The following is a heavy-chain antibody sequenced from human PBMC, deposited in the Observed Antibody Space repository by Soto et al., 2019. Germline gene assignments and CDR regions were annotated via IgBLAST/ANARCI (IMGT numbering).Heavy chain of an antibody. CDR3: AGSLAVLLDY. D-gene: IGHD6-19*01. Sequence: GGSLRLSCAASGFTFSGYEMNWVRQAPGKGLEWVSYISSSGSTIYYADSVKGRFTISRDNAKNSLYLQMNSLRAEDTAVYYCAGSLAVLLDYWGQGTLVTVSS. J-gene: IGHJ4*02. CDR2: ISSSGSTI. V-gene: IGHV3-48*03. CDR1: GFTFSGYE.